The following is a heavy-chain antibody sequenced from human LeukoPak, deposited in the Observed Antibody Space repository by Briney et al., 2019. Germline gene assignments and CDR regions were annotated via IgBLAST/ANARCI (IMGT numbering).Heavy chain of an antibody. Sequence: SETLSLTCTVSGGSVSSGSYYWSWIRQPPGKGLECIGYIYYSGSTNYNPSLKSRVTISVDTSKNQSSLKLSSVTAADTAVYYCARVTVAVAGLDGMDVWGQGTTVTVSS. V-gene: IGHV4-61*01. CDR1: GGSVSSGSYY. J-gene: IGHJ6*02. D-gene: IGHD6-19*01. CDR3: ARVTVAVAGLDGMDV. CDR2: IYYSGST.